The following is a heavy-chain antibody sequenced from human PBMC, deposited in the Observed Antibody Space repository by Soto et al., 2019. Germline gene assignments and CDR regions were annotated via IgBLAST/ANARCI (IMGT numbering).Heavy chain of an antibody. J-gene: IGHJ6*02. D-gene: IGHD3-10*01. Sequence: SLKVSCKASGGTFSSYAMSWVRQAPGQGLEWMGGIIPIFGTANYAQKFQGRVTITADESTSTAYMELSSLRSEDTAVYYCARVRRGSGSYWGITGTPGDYYYYGMDVWGQGTTVTVSS. CDR1: GGTFSSYA. CDR3: ARVRRGSGSYWGITGTPGDYYYYGMDV. V-gene: IGHV1-69*13. CDR2: IIPIFGTA.